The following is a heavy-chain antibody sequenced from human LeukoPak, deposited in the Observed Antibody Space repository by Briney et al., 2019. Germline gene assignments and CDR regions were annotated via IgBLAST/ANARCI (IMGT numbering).Heavy chain of an antibody. CDR2: ISVSGANT. D-gene: IGHD5-12*01. J-gene: IGHJ4*02. V-gene: IGHV3-23*01. CDR1: GFTVSNYA. Sequence: HSGGSLRLSCAASGFTVSNYAMTWVRQAPGKGLEWVSCISVSGANTYYAESVKGRFTISRDNSKNTLYLQMNSLRAEDTAVYYCASHSGYDPRGWYFDYWGQGTLVTVSS. CDR3: ASHSGYDPRGWYFDY.